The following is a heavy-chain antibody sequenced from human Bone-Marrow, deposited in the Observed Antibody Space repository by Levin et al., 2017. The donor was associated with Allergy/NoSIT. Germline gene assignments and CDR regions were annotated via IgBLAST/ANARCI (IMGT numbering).Heavy chain of an antibody. J-gene: IGHJ6*02. CDR1: GGPISSATHH. CDR2: IHYSGNT. Sequence: SETLSLTCTVSGGPISSATHHWTWIRQHPGKGLEWLGYIHYSGNTNYNPSLKSRVTISVDTSKNQFSLNLSSVTAADTAVYYCARVSKKDYYYHCMDVWGQGTTVTVSS. CDR3: ARVSKKDYYYHCMDV. V-gene: IGHV4-31*02.